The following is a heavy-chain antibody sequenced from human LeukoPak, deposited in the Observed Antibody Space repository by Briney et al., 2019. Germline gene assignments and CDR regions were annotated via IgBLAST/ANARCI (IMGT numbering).Heavy chain of an antibody. CDR2: INPNSGGT. Sequence: ASVKVSCKASGGTFSSYAISWVRQAPGQGLEWMGWINPNSGGTNYAQKFQGRVTMTRDTSISTAYMELSRLRSDDTAVYYCARELGSGFHFHYWGQGTLVTVSS. CDR1: GGTFSSYA. J-gene: IGHJ4*02. CDR3: ARELGSGFHFHY. D-gene: IGHD3-22*01. V-gene: IGHV1-2*02.